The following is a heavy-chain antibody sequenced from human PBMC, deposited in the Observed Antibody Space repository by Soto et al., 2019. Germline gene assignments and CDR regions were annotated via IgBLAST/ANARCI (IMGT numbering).Heavy chain of an antibody. V-gene: IGHV3-64D*06. D-gene: IGHD6-19*01. CDR2: ISSNGGST. CDR1: GFTFSSYA. CDR3: VKDGGAGHLSDAFDI. J-gene: IGHJ3*02. Sequence: GGSLRLSCSASGFTFSSYAMHWVRQAPGKGLEYVSAISSNGGSTYYADSVKGRFTISRDNSKNTLYLQMSSLRAEDTAVYYCVKDGGAGHLSDAFDIWGQGIMVTVSS.